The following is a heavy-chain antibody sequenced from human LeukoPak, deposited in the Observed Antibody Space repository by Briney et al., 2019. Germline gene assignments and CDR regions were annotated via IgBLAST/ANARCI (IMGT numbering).Heavy chain of an antibody. CDR2: INPNSAGT. CDR1: GYTFTDYY. V-gene: IGHV1-2*02. Sequence: ASVKVSCKTSGYTFTDYYIHWARQAPGQGLDWMGWINPNSAGTYYARKFQGRVTMTRDTSISTAYMELSRLKSDDTAVFYCARGRRILVGDVNAGDFFDFWGQGTLVTVSS. J-gene: IGHJ4*02. D-gene: IGHD1-26*01. CDR3: ARGRRILVGDVNAGDFFDF.